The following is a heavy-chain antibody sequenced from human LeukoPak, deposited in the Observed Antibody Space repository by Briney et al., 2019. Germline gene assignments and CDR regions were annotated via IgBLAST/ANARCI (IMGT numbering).Heavy chain of an antibody. V-gene: IGHV4-59*08. CDR2: IYYTGGT. CDR3: ARQRDGSNFFPFDY. D-gene: IGHD5-24*01. Sequence: SETLSLTCTVSGGSISYYYWSWIRQPPGKGLEWIGYIYYTGGTDYNPSLKSRVTISVDTFKNQFSLKLTSVTAADTAVYYCARQRDGSNFFPFDYWGQGTLVTVSS. CDR1: GGSISYYY. J-gene: IGHJ4*02.